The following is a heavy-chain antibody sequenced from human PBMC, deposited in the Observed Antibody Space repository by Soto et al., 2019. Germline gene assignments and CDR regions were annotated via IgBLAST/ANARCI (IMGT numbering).Heavy chain of an antibody. D-gene: IGHD3-10*01. CDR3: ARGPYYGSGSYYLDY. J-gene: IGHJ4*02. CDR1: GGSINSGDYS. V-gene: IGHV4-30-2*01. Sequence: SETLSLTCTVSGGSINSGDYSWSWIRQPPGKGLEWIGYIYHSGSTYYNPSLKSRVTISVDRSKNQFSLKLSSVTAADTAVYYCARGPYYGSGSYYLDYWGQGTLVTVSS. CDR2: IYHSGST.